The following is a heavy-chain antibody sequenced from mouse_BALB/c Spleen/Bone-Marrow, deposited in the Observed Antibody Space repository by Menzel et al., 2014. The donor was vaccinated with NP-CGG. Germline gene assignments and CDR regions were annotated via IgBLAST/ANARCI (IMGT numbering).Heavy chain of an antibody. CDR3: TRSEPFAY. V-gene: IGHV1S81*02. CDR2: INPSNGGT. CDR1: GYTFTSYH. Sequence: QVQLQQSGAELVKPGASVKLSCKASGYTFTSYHMYWVKQRPGQGLEWIGGINPSNGGTNFNEKFKSKATLTVDKSSSTAYMQLGSLTSEDSAVYYCTRSEPFAYWGQGTLVTVSA. J-gene: IGHJ3*01.